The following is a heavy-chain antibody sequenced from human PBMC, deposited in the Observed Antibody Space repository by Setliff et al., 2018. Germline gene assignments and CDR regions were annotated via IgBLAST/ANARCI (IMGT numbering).Heavy chain of an antibody. CDR3: VRDSPYCVNGVCRGY. V-gene: IGHV3-48*01. Sequence: GESLKISCAASGFTFSSYSMKWVRQAPGKGLEWISYIDISSTTIYYADSVKGRFTISRDNAKNSLYLQMNSLRAGDTAVYYCVRDSPYCVNGVCRGYWGQGTQVTVSS. CDR1: GFTFSSYS. D-gene: IGHD2-21*01. CDR2: IDISSTTI. J-gene: IGHJ4*02.